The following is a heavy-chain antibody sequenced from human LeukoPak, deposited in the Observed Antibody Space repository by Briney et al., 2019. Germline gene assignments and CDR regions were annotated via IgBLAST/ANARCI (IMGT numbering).Heavy chain of an antibody. CDR2: INEDGSEQ. CDR1: GLTFSRDR. V-gene: IGHV3-7*01. Sequence: GGSLRLSCEASGLTFSRDRMGWVRQAPGKGLEWVANINEDGSEQYYVDSVKGRFTISRDNAKNLLYLQMSSLRAEDTAVYYCARPPLRYFDWLIDYWGQGTLVTVS. D-gene: IGHD3-9*01. J-gene: IGHJ4*02. CDR3: ARPPLRYFDWLIDY.